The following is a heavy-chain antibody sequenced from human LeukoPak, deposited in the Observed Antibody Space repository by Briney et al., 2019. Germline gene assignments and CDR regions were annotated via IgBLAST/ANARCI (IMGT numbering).Heavy chain of an antibody. J-gene: IGHJ4*02. CDR2: IRYDGSNK. V-gene: IGHV3-30*02. D-gene: IGHD6-13*01. Sequence: GGSLRLSCAASGFAFSSYGMHWVRQAPGKGLGWVAFIRYDGSNKYYADSVKGRFTISRDNSKNTLYLQMNSLRAEDTAVYYCAKDSKVRIAAAGTGYWGQGTLVTVSS. CDR1: GFAFSSYG. CDR3: AKDSKVRIAAAGTGY.